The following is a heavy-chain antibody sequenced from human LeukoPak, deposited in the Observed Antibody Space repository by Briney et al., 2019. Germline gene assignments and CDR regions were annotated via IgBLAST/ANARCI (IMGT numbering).Heavy chain of an antibody. CDR1: GGSFSGYY. V-gene: IGHV4-34*01. CDR2: INHSGST. J-gene: IGHJ4*02. D-gene: IGHD5-18*01. Sequence: TSETLSLTCAVYGGSFSGYYWSWIRQPPGKGLEWIGEINHSGSTNYNPSLKSRVTISVDTSKNQFSLKLSSVTAADTAVYYCARGSDLAFVDTAMVTSYFDYWGRGTLVTVSS. CDR3: ARGSDLAFVDTAMVTSYFDY.